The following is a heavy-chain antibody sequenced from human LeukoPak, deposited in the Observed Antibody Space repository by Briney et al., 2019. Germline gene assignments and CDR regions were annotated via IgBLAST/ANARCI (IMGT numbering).Heavy chain of an antibody. CDR1: RFTFSSYS. Sequence: TGGSLRLSCAASRFTFSSYSMNWVRQAPGKGLEWVSSISSSSSYIYYADSVKGRFTISRDNAKNSLYLQMNSLRAEDTAVYYCARMGVVVPAAMKGGDYYYGMDVWGQGTTVTVSS. J-gene: IGHJ6*02. V-gene: IGHV3-21*01. CDR2: ISSSSSYI. D-gene: IGHD2-2*01. CDR3: ARMGVVVPAAMKGGDYYYGMDV.